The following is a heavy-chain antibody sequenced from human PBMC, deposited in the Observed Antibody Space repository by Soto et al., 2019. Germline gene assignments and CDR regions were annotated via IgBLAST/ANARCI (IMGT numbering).Heavy chain of an antibody. CDR1: GFIFSNYG. D-gene: IGHD3-10*01. V-gene: IGHV3-30*18. CDR3: AKGRPLSGSTPPDY. Sequence: PGGSLRLSCAAPGFIFSNYGMHWVRQAPGKGLEWVAAISYDGSNEYYADSVKGRFTISRDNPKNTLHLQMNSLRAEDTAMYYCAKGRPLSGSTPPDYWGQGTLVTVSS. CDR2: ISYDGSNE. J-gene: IGHJ4*02.